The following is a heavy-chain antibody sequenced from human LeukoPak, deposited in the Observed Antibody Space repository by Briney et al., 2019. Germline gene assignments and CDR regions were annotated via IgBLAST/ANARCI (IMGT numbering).Heavy chain of an antibody. CDR1: GGSFSGYY. J-gene: IGHJ5*02. Sequence: SETLSLTCAVYGGSFSGYYWSWIHQPPGKGLEWIGEINHSGSTNYNPSLKSRVTISVDTSKNQFSLKLSSVTAADTAVYYCARGGAGVAAADTYNWFDPWGQGTLVTVSS. CDR3: ARGGAGVAAADTYNWFDP. V-gene: IGHV4-34*01. D-gene: IGHD6-13*01. CDR2: INHSGST.